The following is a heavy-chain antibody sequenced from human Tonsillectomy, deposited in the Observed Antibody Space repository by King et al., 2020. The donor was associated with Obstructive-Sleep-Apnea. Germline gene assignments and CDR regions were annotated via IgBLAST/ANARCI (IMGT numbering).Heavy chain of an antibody. V-gene: IGHV2-5*02. CDR2: IYWDDDK. J-gene: IGHJ4*02. D-gene: IGHD2-15*01. CDR3: AHLSFESYCSGGSCYRPYYFDY. CDR1: GFSLSTSGVG. Sequence: TLKESGPTLVKPTQTLTLTCTFSGFSLSTSGVGVGWIRQPPGKALEWLALIYWDDDKRYSSSLKSRLTITKDTSKNQVVLTMTNMDPVDTATYYCAHLSFESYCSGGSCYRPYYFDYWGQGTLVTVSS.